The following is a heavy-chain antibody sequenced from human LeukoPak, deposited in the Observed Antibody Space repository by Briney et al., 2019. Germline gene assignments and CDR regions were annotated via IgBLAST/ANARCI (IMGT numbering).Heavy chain of an antibody. CDR1: GFTFSSYA. V-gene: IGHV3-30-3*01. CDR2: ISYDGSNK. D-gene: IGHD3-10*01. Sequence: GGSLRLSCAASGFTFSSYAMHWVRQAPGKGLEGVAVISYDGSNKYYADSVKGRFTISRDNSKNTLYLQMNSLRAEDTAVYYCARDRREYYYGSGSYYNGRPLDYWGQGTLVTVSS. J-gene: IGHJ4*02. CDR3: ARDRREYYYGSGSYYNGRPLDY.